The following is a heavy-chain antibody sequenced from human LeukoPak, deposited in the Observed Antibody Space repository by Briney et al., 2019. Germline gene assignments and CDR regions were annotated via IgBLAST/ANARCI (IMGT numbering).Heavy chain of an antibody. Sequence: SVKVSCKASGYTFTSYDINWVRQATGQGLEWMGGIIPIFGTANYAQKFQGRVTITADKSTSTAYMELSSLRSEDTAVYYCARGTRLGEWAFGIWGQGTMVTVSP. D-gene: IGHD1-26*01. CDR2: IIPIFGTA. CDR3: ARGTRLGEWAFGI. V-gene: IGHV1-69*06. CDR1: GYTFTSYD. J-gene: IGHJ3*02.